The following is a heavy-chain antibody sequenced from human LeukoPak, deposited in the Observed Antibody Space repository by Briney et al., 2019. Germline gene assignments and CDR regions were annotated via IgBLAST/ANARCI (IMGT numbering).Heavy chain of an antibody. CDR1: GYSFTSYW. V-gene: IGHV5-51*01. D-gene: IGHD2-2*01. Sequence: GESLKISCKGSGYSFTSYWIGWVRQMPGKGLEWMGIIYPGDSDTRYSPSFQGQVTISADKSISTAYLQWSSLKASDTAMYYCAGRIVVVPAAHGHDAFDIWGQGTMVTVSS. CDR3: AGRIVVVPAAHGHDAFDI. CDR2: IYPGDSDT. J-gene: IGHJ3*02.